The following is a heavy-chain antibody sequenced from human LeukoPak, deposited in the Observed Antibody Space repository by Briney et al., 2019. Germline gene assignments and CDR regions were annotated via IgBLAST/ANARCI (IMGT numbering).Heavy chain of an antibody. D-gene: IGHD6-6*01. Sequence: GASVKVSCKASGYTFTSYGISWVRQAPGQGLEWMGWISAYNGNTNYAQKLQGRVTMTTDTSTSTAYMELRSLRSDDTAVYYCARTASRLRGDNWFDPWGQGTLVTASS. J-gene: IGHJ5*02. V-gene: IGHV1-18*01. CDR3: ARTASRLRGDNWFDP. CDR2: ISAYNGNT. CDR1: GYTFTSYG.